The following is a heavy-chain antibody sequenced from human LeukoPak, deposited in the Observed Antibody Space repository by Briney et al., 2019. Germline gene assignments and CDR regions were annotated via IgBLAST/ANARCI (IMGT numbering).Heavy chain of an antibody. J-gene: IGHJ6*03. Sequence: PSQTLSLTCTVSGGSISSGSYYWSWIRQPAGKGLEWIGRIYTSGSTNYNPSLKSRVTISVDTSKNQFSLKLSSVTAADTAVYYCARDTAGYSSSWTGMDVWGKGTTVTISS. CDR1: GGSISSGSYY. CDR3: ARDTAGYSSSWTGMDV. CDR2: IYTSGST. D-gene: IGHD6-13*01. V-gene: IGHV4-61*02.